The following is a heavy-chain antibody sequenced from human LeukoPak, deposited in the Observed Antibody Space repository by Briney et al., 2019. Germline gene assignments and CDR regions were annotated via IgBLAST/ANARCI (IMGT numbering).Heavy chain of an antibody. CDR3: ARDVQGDY. CDR1: GFTFSSYS. CDR2: ISSSSSYI. Sequence: GESLRLSCAASGFTFSSYSMNWVRQAPGKGLEWVSSISSSSSYIYYADSAKGRFTISRDNAKNSLYLQMNSLRAEDTAVYYCARDVQGDYWGQGTLVTVSS. V-gene: IGHV3-21*01. J-gene: IGHJ4*02.